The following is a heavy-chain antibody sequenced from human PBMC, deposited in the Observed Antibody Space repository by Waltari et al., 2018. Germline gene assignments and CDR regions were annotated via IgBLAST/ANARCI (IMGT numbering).Heavy chain of an antibody. V-gene: IGHV1-2*02. CDR2: INPNSGGT. CDR1: GYPFTGYD. CDR3: ACSGWYEANWFDP. Sequence: QVQLVQSGAEVKKPGASVKVSCKASGYPFTGYDMHWVRQAPGQGREWMGWINPNSGGTNYAQKFQGRVTMTRDTSISTAYMELSRLRSDDTAVYYCACSGWYEANWFDPWCQGTLVTFSS. J-gene: IGHJ5*02. D-gene: IGHD6-19*01.